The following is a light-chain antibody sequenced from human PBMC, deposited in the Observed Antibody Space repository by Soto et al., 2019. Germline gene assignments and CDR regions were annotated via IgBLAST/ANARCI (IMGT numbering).Light chain of an antibody. CDR1: QSVSSY. J-gene: IGKJ2*01. CDR3: QQYKNWPPMYT. Sequence: EIVVTQSPATLSVSPGERATLSCRASQSVSSYLAWYQQKPGQAPRLLIYGVSTRATGIPARFSGSGSGTDFTLTISILQSEDFAVYYCQQYKNWPPMYTFGQGTKLEIK. CDR2: GVS. V-gene: IGKV3D-15*01.